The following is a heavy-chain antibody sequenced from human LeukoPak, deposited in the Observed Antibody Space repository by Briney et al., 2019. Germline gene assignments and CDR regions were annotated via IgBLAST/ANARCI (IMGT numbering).Heavy chain of an antibody. V-gene: IGHV7-4-1*02. CDR3: VSMGSDGFDI. J-gene: IGHJ3*02. D-gene: IGHD3-16*01. CDR2: INTYNGNP. CDR1: GYTFSNYA. Sequence: ASVKVSCKASGYTFSNYAMNWVRQAPGQGLEFMGWINTYNGNPTYAQAFTGRFVFSVDTSVSTAYLQISSLKTEDTAVYYCVSMGSDGFDIWGQGTMIIFSS.